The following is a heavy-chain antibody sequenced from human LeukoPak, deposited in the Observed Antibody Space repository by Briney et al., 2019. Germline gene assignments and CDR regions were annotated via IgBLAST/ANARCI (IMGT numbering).Heavy chain of an antibody. D-gene: IGHD3-9*01. CDR2: IWYDGSNK. V-gene: IGHV3-33*01. Sequence: PGGSLRLSCAASGFTFSSYGMHWVRQAPGKGLERVAVIWYDGSNKYYADSVKGRSTISRDNPNNTLYLQMNSLRAEETAVYYCGRDVKGITILVDYYFDYWGQGSLVTVYS. CDR1: GFTFSSYG. CDR3: GRDVKGITILVDYYFDY. J-gene: IGHJ4*02.